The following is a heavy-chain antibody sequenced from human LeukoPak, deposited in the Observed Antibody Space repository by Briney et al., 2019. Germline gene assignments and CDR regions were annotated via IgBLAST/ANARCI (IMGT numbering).Heavy chain of an antibody. Sequence: GGSLRLSCAASGFTVSSNYMSWVRQAPGKGLEWVSVIYSGGSTYYADSVKGRFTISRDNSKNTLYLQMNSLRAEDTAVYYCAKEPPAVVGAFVWVYWGQGTLVTVSS. CDR1: GFTVSSNY. V-gene: IGHV3-66*01. CDR2: IYSGGST. D-gene: IGHD2-15*01. CDR3: AKEPPAVVGAFVWVY. J-gene: IGHJ4*02.